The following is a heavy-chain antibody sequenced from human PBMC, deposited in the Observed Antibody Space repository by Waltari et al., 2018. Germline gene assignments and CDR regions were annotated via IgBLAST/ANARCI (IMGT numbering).Heavy chain of an antibody. CDR3: ARVSQYYDILPGYFWFDP. V-gene: IGHV1-8*01. CDR1: GYTFTSYD. J-gene: IGHJ5*02. D-gene: IGHD3-9*01. Sequence: QVQLVQSGAEVKKPGASVKVSCKASGYTFTSYDINWVRQATGQGLEWMGWMNPNSGNTGYAQKFQGRVTMTRNTSISTAYMELSSLRSEDTAVYYCARVSQYYDILPGYFWFDPWGQGTLVTVSS. CDR2: MNPNSGNT.